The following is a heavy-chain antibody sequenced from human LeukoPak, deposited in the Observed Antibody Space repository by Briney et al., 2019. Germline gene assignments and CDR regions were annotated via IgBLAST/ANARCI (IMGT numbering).Heavy chain of an antibody. J-gene: IGHJ4*02. CDR3: AGGPDLGYGYGYGPFDY. D-gene: IGHD5-18*01. CDR1: GFSFTSYA. V-gene: IGHV3-23*01. CDR2: ISGSGGST. Sequence: GGSLRLSCAASGFSFTSYAMSWVRQAPGKGLEWVSTISGSGGSTYYAGSVKGRFTISRDNSKSTLSLQMNSLRAEDTALYYCAGGPDLGYGYGYGPFDYWGQVTLVTVSS.